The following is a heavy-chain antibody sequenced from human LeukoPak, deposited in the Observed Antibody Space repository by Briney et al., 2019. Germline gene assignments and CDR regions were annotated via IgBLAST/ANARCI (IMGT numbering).Heavy chain of an antibody. D-gene: IGHD1-7*01. CDR2: ISGSGGST. CDR3: AKARGYNWNYGVFDY. CDR1: GFTFSSYA. J-gene: IGHJ4*02. V-gene: IGHV3-23*01. Sequence: PGGSLRLPCAASGFTFSSYAMSWVRQAPGQGLEWVSAISGSGGSTYYADSVKGRFTISRDNSKNTLYLQMNSLRAEDTAVYYCAKARGYNWNYGVFDYWGQGTLVTVSS.